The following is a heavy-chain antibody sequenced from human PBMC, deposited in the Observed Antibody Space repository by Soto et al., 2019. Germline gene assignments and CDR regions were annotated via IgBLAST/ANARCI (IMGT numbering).Heavy chain of an antibody. J-gene: IGHJ6*02. CDR2: IRGFSPYT. Sequence: GGSLRLSCISSGFTFRTYTMNWVRQAPGKGLEWVSGIRGFSPYTFYAESVKGRFTISRDNAKNSLYLQMNSLRAEDTAVYYCARDRGYDENDYYYNAMDVGGQGTTVTVFS. CDR1: GFTFRTYT. V-gene: IGHV3-21*01. D-gene: IGHD2-15*01. CDR3: ARDRGYDENDYYYNAMDV.